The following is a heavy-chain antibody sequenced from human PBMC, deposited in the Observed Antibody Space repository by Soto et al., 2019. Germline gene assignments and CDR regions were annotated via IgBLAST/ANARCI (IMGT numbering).Heavy chain of an antibody. Sequence: GGSLRLSCAASGFTFSSYWMSWVRQAPGKGLEWVANIKQDGSEKYYVDSVKGRFTISRDNAKNSLYLQMNSLRAEDTAVYYCARDSRRDGTAFDYWGQGTLVTVSS. CDR3: ARDSRRDGTAFDY. CDR1: GFTFSSYW. CDR2: IKQDGSEK. J-gene: IGHJ4*02. D-gene: IGHD1-7*01. V-gene: IGHV3-7*03.